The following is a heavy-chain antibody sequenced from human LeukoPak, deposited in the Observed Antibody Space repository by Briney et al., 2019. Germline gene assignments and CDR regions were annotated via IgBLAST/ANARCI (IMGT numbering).Heavy chain of an antibody. CDR1: GFTFSSYE. Sequence: GGSLRLSCAASGFTFSSYEMNWVRQAPGKGLEWVSYISSSDSTIYYADSVRGRFTISRDSSKNTLFLQMNSLRPEDTAVYYCAKRGQEGAYYFDYWGQGTLVTVSS. CDR3: AKRGQEGAYYFDY. V-gene: IGHV3-48*03. J-gene: IGHJ4*02. CDR2: ISSSDSTI. D-gene: IGHD3-10*01.